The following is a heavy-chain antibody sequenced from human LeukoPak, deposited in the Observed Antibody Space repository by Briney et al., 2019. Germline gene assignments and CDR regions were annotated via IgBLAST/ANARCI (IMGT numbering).Heavy chain of an antibody. CDR1: GFTFSSYW. J-gene: IGHJ6*02. V-gene: IGHV3-7*01. D-gene: IGHD1-1*01. Sequence: HPRGSLRLSCAASGFTFSSYWMSWVRQPPGKGREWVANIKQDGSEKYYVESVKGRFTISRDNAKNSLYLQMNSLRAEDTAVYYCARDSSDNHYYYGMDVWGQGTTVTVSS. CDR3: ARDSSDNHYYYGMDV. CDR2: IKQDGSEK.